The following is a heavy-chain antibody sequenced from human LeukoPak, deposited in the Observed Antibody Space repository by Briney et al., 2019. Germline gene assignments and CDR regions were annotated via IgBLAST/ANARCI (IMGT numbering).Heavy chain of an antibody. CDR2: LSGNGIDT. Sequence: TGGSLRLSCAASGFTFSSYAMSWVRPAPGKGREWVSGLSGNGIDTYYADSERGRFTISRDNSKNTLYLQMNSLRAEDTTVYYCAKGPGADDFWRGYFLSWGQGTLVTVSS. V-gene: IGHV3-23*01. D-gene: IGHD3-3*01. CDR3: AKGPGADDFWRGYFLS. J-gene: IGHJ4*02. CDR1: GFTFSSYA.